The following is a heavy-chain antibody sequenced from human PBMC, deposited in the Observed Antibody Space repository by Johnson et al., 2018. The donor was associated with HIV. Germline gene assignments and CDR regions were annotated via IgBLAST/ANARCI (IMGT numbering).Heavy chain of an antibody. Sequence: LLVESGGTLVQPGRSLRLSCVASGFTSDDYAMHWVRQAPGKGLEWVSGISWNSGKLDYADSVKGRFTISRYTAQNSLYLQMHSLKPEDTALYCCAKDNKGFGELLDAFDVWGQGTMVTVSS. CDR1: GFTSDDYA. CDR2: ISWNSGKL. D-gene: IGHD3-10*01. J-gene: IGHJ3*01. V-gene: IGHV3-9*02. CDR3: AKDNKGFGELLDAFDV.